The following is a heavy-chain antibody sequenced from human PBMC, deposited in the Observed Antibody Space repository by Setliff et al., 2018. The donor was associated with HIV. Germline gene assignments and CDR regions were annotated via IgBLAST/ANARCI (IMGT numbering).Heavy chain of an antibody. D-gene: IGHD3-22*01. Sequence: GASVKVSCKASGGTFSSYAINWVRQAPGQGLEWMGGIIPILGIANYAQKFQGRVTITADKSTSTAYMELSSLRSKDTAVYYCARDREYYYDNSGSPSFDYWGQGTLVTVSS. J-gene: IGHJ4*02. CDR1: GGTFSSYA. CDR3: ARDREYYYDNSGSPSFDY. CDR2: IIPILGIA. V-gene: IGHV1-69*10.